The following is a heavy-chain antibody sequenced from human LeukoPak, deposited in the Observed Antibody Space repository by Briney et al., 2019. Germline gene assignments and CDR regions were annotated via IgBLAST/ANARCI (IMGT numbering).Heavy chain of an antibody. CDR3: AKGERYSGSRFDY. D-gene: IGHD1-26*01. J-gene: IGHJ4*02. V-gene: IGHV3-11*06. CDR1: GFTFSDYY. Sequence: GGSLRLSCAASGFTFSDYYMSWIRQAPGKGLEWVSYISSSSSYTNYADSVKGRFTISRDNAKNSLYLQMNSLRAEDTAVYYCAKGERYSGSRFDYWGQGTLVTVSS. CDR2: ISSSSSYT.